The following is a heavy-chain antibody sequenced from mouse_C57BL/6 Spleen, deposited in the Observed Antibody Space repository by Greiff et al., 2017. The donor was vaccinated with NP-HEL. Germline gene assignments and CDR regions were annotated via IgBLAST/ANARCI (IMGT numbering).Heavy chain of an antibody. V-gene: IGHV1-39*01. J-gene: IGHJ4*01. CDR3: AREGYYGSSYDAMDY. Sequence: LQQSGPELVKPGASVKISCKASGYSFTDYNMNWVKQSNGKSLEWIGVINPNYGTTSYNQKFKGKATLTVDQSSSTAYMQLNSLTSEDSAVYYCAREGYYGSSYDAMDYWGQGTSVTVSS. CDR2: INPNYGTT. CDR1: GYSFTDYN. D-gene: IGHD1-1*01.